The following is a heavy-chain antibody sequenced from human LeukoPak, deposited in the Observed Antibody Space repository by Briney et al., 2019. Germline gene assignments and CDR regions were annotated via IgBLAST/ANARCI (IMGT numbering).Heavy chain of an antibody. D-gene: IGHD5-24*01. Sequence: SETLSLTCTVSGGSISSYYWSWIRQPPGKGLEWIGYIYHSGSTYYNPSLKSRVTISVDTSKRHFSLKLSSVTAADTAVYYCARRRDGYNWYFDLWGRGTLVTVSS. CDR1: GGSISSYY. J-gene: IGHJ2*01. CDR2: IYHSGST. V-gene: IGHV4-59*12. CDR3: ARRRDGYNWYFDL.